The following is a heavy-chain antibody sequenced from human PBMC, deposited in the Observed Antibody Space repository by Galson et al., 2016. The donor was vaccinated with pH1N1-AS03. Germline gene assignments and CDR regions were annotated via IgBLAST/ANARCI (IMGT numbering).Heavy chain of an antibody. Sequence: SVKVSCKASGYTFTSYAMHWVRQAPGQRLEWMGWINAGNGNTKYSQKFQGRVTITWDTSASTAYMELSSLRSEDTAVYYCARDRGSGYDLFDYYYGMDVWGQGTTVTVSS. D-gene: IGHD5-12*01. V-gene: IGHV1-3*01. CDR3: ARDRGSGYDLFDYYYGMDV. J-gene: IGHJ6*02. CDR1: GYTFTSYA. CDR2: INAGNGNT.